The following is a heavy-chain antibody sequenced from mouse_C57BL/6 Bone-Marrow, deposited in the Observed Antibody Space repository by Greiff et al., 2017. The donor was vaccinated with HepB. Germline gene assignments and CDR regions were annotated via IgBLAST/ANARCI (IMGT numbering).Heavy chain of an antibody. J-gene: IGHJ2*01. CDR3: ARVYGNCLYYFDY. Sequence: QVQLQQPGAELVKPGASVKLSCKASGYTFTSYWMHWVKQRPGQGLEWIGMIHPNSGSTNYNEKFKSKATLTVAKSSSTAYMQLRSLTSDDSAVYYSARVYGNCLYYFDYWGQGTTLTVSS. V-gene: IGHV1-64*01. CDR1: GYTFTSYW. CDR2: IHPNSGST. D-gene: IGHD2-1*01.